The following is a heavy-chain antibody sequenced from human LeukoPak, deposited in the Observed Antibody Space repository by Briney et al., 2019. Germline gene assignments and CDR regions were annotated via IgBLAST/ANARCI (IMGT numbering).Heavy chain of an antibody. J-gene: IGHJ4*02. Sequence: GSLRLSCAASGFTFSTYSMNWVRQPPGKGLEWIGSIYYSGSTYYNPSLKSRVTISVDTSKIHFALKLSSVTAADTAVYYWARQWDYSDSSGRALNYFDYWGQGTLVTVSS. CDR2: IYYSGST. V-gene: IGHV4-39*01. CDR1: GFTFSTYSMN. CDR3: ARQWDYSDSSGRALNYFDY. D-gene: IGHD3-22*01.